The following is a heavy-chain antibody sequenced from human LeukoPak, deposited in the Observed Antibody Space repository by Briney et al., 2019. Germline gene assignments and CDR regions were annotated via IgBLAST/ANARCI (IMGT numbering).Heavy chain of an antibody. V-gene: IGHV1-69*04. CDR3: AREGYYYGSGTQPIDY. D-gene: IGHD3-10*01. J-gene: IGHJ4*02. CDR1: GFTFSSYA. CDR2: IIPILGIA. Sequence: PGGSLRLSCAASGFTFSSYAISWVRQAPGQGLEWMGRIIPILGIANYAQKFQGRVTITADKSTSTAYMELSSLRSEDTAVYYCAREGYYYGSGTQPIDYWGQGTLVTVSS.